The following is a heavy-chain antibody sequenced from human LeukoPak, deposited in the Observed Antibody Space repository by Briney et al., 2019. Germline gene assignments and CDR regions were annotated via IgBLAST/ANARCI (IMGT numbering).Heavy chain of an antibody. V-gene: IGHV3-23*01. Sequence: GGSLRLSCAASGFTFSNYAMSWVRQAPGKGLEWVSTISTSGGSTIYADFVEGPFTISRDNSKSTLYLQMNSLKDEDTAVYYCAKDHLIVVVTSLVDWGQGTLVIVSS. J-gene: IGHJ4*02. CDR2: ISTSGGST. CDR1: GFTFSNYA. D-gene: IGHD3-22*01. CDR3: AKDHLIVVVTSLVD.